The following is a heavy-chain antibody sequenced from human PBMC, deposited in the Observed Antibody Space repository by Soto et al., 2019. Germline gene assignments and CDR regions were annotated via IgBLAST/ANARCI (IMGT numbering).Heavy chain of an antibody. Sequence: QVQLVESGGGLVKPGGSLRLSCAASGFTFSDYYMNWIRQAPGKGLEWVSYISSSGTTIYYADSVKGRFTISRDNAKNSRVLQMNSLRAEDTALYYCARGHSSFYGMDVWGQGTTVTVSS. CDR1: GFTFSDYY. V-gene: IGHV3-11*01. CDR2: ISSSGTTI. J-gene: IGHJ6*02. CDR3: ARGHSSFYGMDV. D-gene: IGHD6-13*01.